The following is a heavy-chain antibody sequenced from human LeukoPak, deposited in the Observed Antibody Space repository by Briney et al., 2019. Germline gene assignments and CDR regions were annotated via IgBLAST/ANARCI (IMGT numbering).Heavy chain of an antibody. D-gene: IGHD6-6*01. Sequence: GGSLRLSCAASGFSISAYWMSWVRQAPGKGLEWVANIKQDGSEKYYVDSVKGRFTISRDNAKNTLYLQMNSLRVDDTAVYYCARDPPAVAANTYGWGQGTLVTVSS. CDR1: GFSISAYW. CDR2: IKQDGSEK. V-gene: IGHV3-7*01. J-gene: IGHJ4*02. CDR3: ARDPPAVAANTYG.